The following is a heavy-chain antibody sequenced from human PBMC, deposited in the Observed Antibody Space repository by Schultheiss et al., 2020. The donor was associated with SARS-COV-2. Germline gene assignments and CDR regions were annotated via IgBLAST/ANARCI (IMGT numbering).Heavy chain of an antibody. CDR3: ARVTTPEYYFDY. CDR2: IYSGGST. D-gene: IGHD1-1*01. V-gene: IGHV3-66*01. Sequence: GESLKISCAASGFTFSSYAMSWVRQAPGKGLEWVSVIYSGGSTYYADSVKGRFTISRDYAKNSLYLQMNSLRAEDTAVYYCARVTTPEYYFDYWGQGTLVTVSS. J-gene: IGHJ4*02. CDR1: GFTFSSYA.